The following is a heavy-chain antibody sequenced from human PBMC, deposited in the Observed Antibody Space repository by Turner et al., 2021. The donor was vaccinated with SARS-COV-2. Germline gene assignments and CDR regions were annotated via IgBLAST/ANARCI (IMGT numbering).Heavy chain of an antibody. CDR2: IYYSGST. V-gene: IGHV4-59*01. D-gene: IGHD3-16*01. J-gene: IGHJ4*02. CDR3: ARDPGEGSFDY. Sequence: QVQLQESGPGLVKPSETLSLTCTVSGGSISSYYWSWIRQPPGKGLEWIGYIYYSGSTNYNPSLKSRVTISVDTSKNQFSLKLSSVTAADTALYYCARDPGEGSFDYWGQGTLVTVSS. CDR1: GGSISSYY.